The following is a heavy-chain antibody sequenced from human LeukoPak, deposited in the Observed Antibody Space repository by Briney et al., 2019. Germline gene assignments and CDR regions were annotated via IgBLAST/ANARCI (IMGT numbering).Heavy chain of an antibody. D-gene: IGHD1-26*01. Sequence: ASVKVSCKASGYTFTSYGISWVRQAPGQGLEWMGWISAYNGNTNYAQKLQGRVTMTTDTSTSTAYMELRSPRSDDTAVYYCAREGETAWAGAHADYWGQGTLVTVSS. CDR2: ISAYNGNT. J-gene: IGHJ4*02. CDR3: AREGETAWAGAHADY. V-gene: IGHV1-18*01. CDR1: GYTFTSYG.